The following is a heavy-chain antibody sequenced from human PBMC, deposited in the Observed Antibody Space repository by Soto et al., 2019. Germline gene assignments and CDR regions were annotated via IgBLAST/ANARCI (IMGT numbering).Heavy chain of an antibody. V-gene: IGHV3-23*01. CDR3: ARTTTTKSRDY. D-gene: IGHD4-17*01. J-gene: IGHJ4*02. Sequence: EVQLLESGGGLVQPGGSLGLSCAASGFTYSSYDMSWVRQDPGKGLEYVSSMSVTGSGTYYADSVKGRFTISRDNSKNTLYLQMNSLRVEDTAVYYCARTTTTKSRDYWGQGTLVTVSS. CDR1: GFTYSSYD. CDR2: MSVTGSGT.